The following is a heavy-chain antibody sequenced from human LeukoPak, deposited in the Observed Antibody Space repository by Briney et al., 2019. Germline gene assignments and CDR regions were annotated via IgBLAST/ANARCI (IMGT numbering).Heavy chain of an antibody. CDR1: GFTFSSYG. V-gene: IGHV3-23*01. D-gene: IGHD2-15*01. Sequence: GGSLRLSCAASGFTFSSYGMSWVRQAPGKGLEWVSAISGSGGSTYYTDSVEGRFTISRDNSKNTLYVQMNSLRAEDTAVYYCAKSGRVCSGGSCYQEYFDYWGQGTLVTVSS. J-gene: IGHJ4*02. CDR2: ISGSGGST. CDR3: AKSGRVCSGGSCYQEYFDY.